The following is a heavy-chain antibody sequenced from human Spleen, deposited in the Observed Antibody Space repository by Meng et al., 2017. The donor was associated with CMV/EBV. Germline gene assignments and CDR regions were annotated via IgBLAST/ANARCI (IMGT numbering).Heavy chain of an antibody. Sequence: SVSSGSYYWSWIPQPPGKGLEWIAYMSYGGSTNYNPSRKSRVTISVDTSKNQFSLKLTSVAAADTAVYYCARDGTYDGNGSWWYFDLWGRGTLVTVSS. D-gene: IGHD3-22*01. CDR3: ARDGTYDGNGSWWYFDL. J-gene: IGHJ2*01. CDR2: MSYGGST. CDR1: SVSSGSYY. V-gene: IGHV4-61*01.